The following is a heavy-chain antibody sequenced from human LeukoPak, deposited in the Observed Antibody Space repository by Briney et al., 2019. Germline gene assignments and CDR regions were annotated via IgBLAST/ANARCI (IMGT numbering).Heavy chain of an antibody. CDR3: ARAISYYGSGSYYDY. CDR1: GYTFTGYY. J-gene: IGHJ4*02. CDR2: INPNSSGT. V-gene: IGHV1-2*04. D-gene: IGHD3-10*01. Sequence: GASVKVSCKASGYTFTGYYMHWVRQAPGQGLEWMGWINPNSSGTNYAQKFQGWVTMTRDTSISTAYMELSRLRSDDTAVYYCARAISYYGSGSYYDYWGQGTLVTVSS.